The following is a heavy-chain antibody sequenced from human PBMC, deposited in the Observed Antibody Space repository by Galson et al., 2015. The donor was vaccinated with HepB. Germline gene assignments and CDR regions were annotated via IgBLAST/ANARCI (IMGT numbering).Heavy chain of an antibody. V-gene: IGHV5-51*01. CDR3: AVAGDRDGYNVAGY. CDR1: GYTFTRQW. CDR2: ISPGDSDT. Sequence: QSGAEVKKPGESLKISCKGSGYTFTRQWIGWVRQMPGKGLEWMGIISPGDSDTRYCPSFQGKFTMSADKSISTAYLQWSSLKATDSAMYYCAVAGDRDGYNVAGYWGQGTLVTVSS. D-gene: IGHD5-24*01. J-gene: IGHJ4*02.